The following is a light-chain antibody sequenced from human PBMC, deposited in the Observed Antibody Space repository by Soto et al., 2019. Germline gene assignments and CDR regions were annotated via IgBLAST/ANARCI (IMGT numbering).Light chain of an antibody. CDR2: GAS. Sequence: EIVLTQSPGTLSLSPGERATLSCRASQSVSSSYLAWYQQKLGQAPRLLIYGASSRATGIPDRFSGSGSGTDFTVTISRLEPEDFAVYYCQQYGSSPRTFGQGTKVEI. J-gene: IGKJ1*01. CDR3: QQYGSSPRT. CDR1: QSVSSSY. V-gene: IGKV3-20*01.